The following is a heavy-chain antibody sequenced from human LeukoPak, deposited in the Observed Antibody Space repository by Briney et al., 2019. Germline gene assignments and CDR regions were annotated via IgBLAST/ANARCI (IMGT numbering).Heavy chain of an antibody. D-gene: IGHD1-14*01. CDR3: AGGEPYVY. Sequence: PGMSLRLSCAASGFTFTTYGMHWVRQAPGKGLEWVAIIWCDGSNKYYADSVRGRFTISRDNSKNTLYLQMNSLRVEDTAMYYCAGGEPYVYWGQGTLVTVSS. J-gene: IGHJ4*02. CDR1: GFTFTTYG. V-gene: IGHV3-33*01. CDR2: IWCDGSNK.